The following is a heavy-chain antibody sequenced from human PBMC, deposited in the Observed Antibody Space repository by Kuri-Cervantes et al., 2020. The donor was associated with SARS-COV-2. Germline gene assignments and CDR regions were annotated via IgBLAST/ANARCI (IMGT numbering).Heavy chain of an antibody. J-gene: IGHJ6*02. V-gene: IGHV3-11*01. D-gene: IGHD4-11*01. Sequence: GGSLRLSCAAAGFTFSDCYMSWIRQAPGKGLEWVSYISSSGSTIYYADTVKGRFTISRDNAKNSLYLQMNSLRAEDTAVYYCATGDYSNYYYYYGMDVWGQGTTVTVSS. CDR3: ATGDYSNYYYYYGMDV. CDR1: GFTFSDCY. CDR2: ISSSGSTI.